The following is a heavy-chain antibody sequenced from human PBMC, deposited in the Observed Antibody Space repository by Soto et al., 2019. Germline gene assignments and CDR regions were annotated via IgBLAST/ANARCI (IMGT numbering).Heavy chain of an antibody. Sequence: QVQMVQSGAEVKRPGSSVKLSCKASGGTFTYYGISWVRQAPVQGLEWMGGIIPIIGPATYAQKFQGRLTITADQSTSTAYMALSSLGSEDTALYYCARDLGTTIAGPPRRETYGWMDPWGQGTLVTVYS. CDR2: IIPIIGPA. V-gene: IGHV1-69*01. J-gene: IGHJ5*02. CDR1: GGTFTYYG. CDR3: ARDLGTTIAGPPRRETYGWMDP. D-gene: IGHD3-22*01.